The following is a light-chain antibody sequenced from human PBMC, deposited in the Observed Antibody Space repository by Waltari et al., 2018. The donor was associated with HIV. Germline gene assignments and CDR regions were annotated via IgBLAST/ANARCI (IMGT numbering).Light chain of an antibody. Sequence: QSVLTQPPSASGPPGQWVTVSCSGSSSNIGSNYVYWYQQLPGTAPKLLIYRNNQRPSGVPDRFSGSKSGTSASLAISGLRSEDEADYYCAAWDDSLSGRVFGGGTKLTVL. CDR2: RNN. V-gene: IGLV1-47*01. CDR3: AAWDDSLSGRV. J-gene: IGLJ3*02. CDR1: SSNIGSNY.